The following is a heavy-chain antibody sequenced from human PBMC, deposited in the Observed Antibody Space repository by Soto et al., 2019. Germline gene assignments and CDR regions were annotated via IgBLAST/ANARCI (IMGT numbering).Heavy chain of an antibody. CDR1: GFTFSSYA. Sequence: EVQLLESGGGLVQPGGSLRLSCAASGFTFSSYAMSWVRQAPGKGLEWVSAISGSGGSTYYADSVKGRFTISRDNSKNTLYLQMNSLRAEDTVVYYCAKPPTNFDAFDIWGQGTMVTVSS. CDR3: AKPPTNFDAFDI. V-gene: IGHV3-23*01. J-gene: IGHJ3*02. D-gene: IGHD1-7*01. CDR2: ISGSGGST.